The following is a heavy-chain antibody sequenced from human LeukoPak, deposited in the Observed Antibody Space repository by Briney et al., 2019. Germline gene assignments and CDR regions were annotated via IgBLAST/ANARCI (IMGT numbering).Heavy chain of an antibody. CDR2: ISSHSSYI. J-gene: IGHJ5*02. CDR1: GFTFNNYN. V-gene: IGHV3-21*01. Sequence: PGGSLILSCAASGFTFNNYNINWFRQAPGKGLEWVSSISSHSSYIYYADSVKGRFTVSRDNAKSSLYLQMNSLRAEDTAVYYCARENPPRWFDPWGQGTLVTVSS. D-gene: IGHD1-14*01. CDR3: ARENPPRWFDP.